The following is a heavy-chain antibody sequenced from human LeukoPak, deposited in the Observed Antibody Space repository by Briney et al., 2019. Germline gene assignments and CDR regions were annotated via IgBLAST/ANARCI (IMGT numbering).Heavy chain of an antibody. CDR3: ARKGAGYSGYGIDY. J-gene: IGHJ4*02. Sequence: PGGSLRLSCAASGFTSCSYSMNWVRQAPGKGLEWVSSISSSSSYIYYADSVKGRFTISRDDAKNSLYLQMNSLRAEDTAVYYCARKGAGYSGYGIDYWGQGTLVTVSS. D-gene: IGHD5-12*01. V-gene: IGHV3-21*01. CDR1: GFTSCSYS. CDR2: ISSSSSYI.